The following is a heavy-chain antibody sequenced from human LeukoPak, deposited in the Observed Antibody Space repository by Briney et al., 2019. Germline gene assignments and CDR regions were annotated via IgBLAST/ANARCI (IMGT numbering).Heavy chain of an antibody. Sequence: LRLSCAASGFTFSSYVMHWIRQPPGKGLEWIGYIYYSGSTNYNPSLKSRVTISVDTSKNQFSLKLSSVTAADTAVYYCARDGYSGNDGLWGQGTLVTVSS. CDR3: ARDGYSGNDGL. CDR2: IYYSGST. CDR1: GFTFSSYV. D-gene: IGHD5-12*01. V-gene: IGHV4-59*01. J-gene: IGHJ4*02.